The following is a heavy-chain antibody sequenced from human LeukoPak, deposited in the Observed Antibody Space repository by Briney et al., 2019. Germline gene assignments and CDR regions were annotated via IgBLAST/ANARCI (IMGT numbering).Heavy chain of an antibody. CDR2: INTNSGGT. J-gene: IGHJ4*02. Sequence: ASVKVSCKASGYTFTGYYMHWARQAPGQGLEWMGWINTNSGGTNYEEKFQGSVTMTRDTSISTAYMELSRLRSDDTAVYYCARGGSGWYDWFDYWGQGTLVTVSS. V-gene: IGHV1-2*02. D-gene: IGHD6-19*01. CDR3: ARGGSGWYDWFDY. CDR1: GYTFTGYY.